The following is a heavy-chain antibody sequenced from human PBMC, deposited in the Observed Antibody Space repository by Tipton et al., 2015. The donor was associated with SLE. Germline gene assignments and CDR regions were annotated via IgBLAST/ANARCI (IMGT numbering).Heavy chain of an antibody. Sequence: LRLSCTVSGGSISSGGYYWSWIRQHPGKGLEWIGYMYYSGSTYYNPSLKSRVSISVDTSKNQFSLKLSSLTAADTAVYYCARFRDEYYYYAMGVWGQGTTVTVSS. J-gene: IGHJ6*02. V-gene: IGHV4-31*03. CDR2: MYYSGST. CDR1: GGSISSGGYY. CDR3: ARFRDEYYYYAMGV.